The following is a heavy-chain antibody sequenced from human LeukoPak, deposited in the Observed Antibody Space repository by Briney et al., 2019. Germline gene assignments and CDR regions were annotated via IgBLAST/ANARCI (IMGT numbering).Heavy chain of an antibody. J-gene: IGHJ5*02. CDR1: GYTFTIYY. CDR3: ARGGYGSGSYFNNWFDP. D-gene: IGHD3-10*01. V-gene: IGHV1-46*01. Sequence: ASVKVSCKASGYTFTIYYMHWVRQAPGQGLEWMGIINPSGGSTSYAQKFQGRVTMTRDTSTGTVYMELSSLRSEDTAVYYCARGGYGSGSYFNNWFDPWGQGTLVTVSS. CDR2: INPSGGST.